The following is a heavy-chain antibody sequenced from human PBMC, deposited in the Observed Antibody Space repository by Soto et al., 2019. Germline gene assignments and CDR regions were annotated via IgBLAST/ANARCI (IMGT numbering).Heavy chain of an antibody. V-gene: IGHV5-51*01. CDR3: ARNLPVASFNTFDL. CDR2: IYPGDSDT. CDR1: GYSFTTYW. Sequence: PGESLKISCKGSGYSFTTYWIGWVRQMPGKGLEWMGVIYPGDSDTRYSPSFQGQVTISVDKSTTTAYLQWSSLKASDTAMYYCARNLPVASFNTFDLWGRGTLVTVSS. D-gene: IGHD5-12*01. J-gene: IGHJ5*02.